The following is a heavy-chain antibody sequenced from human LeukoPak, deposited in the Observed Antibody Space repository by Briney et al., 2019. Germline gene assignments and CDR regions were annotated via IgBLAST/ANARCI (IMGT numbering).Heavy chain of an antibody. Sequence: SETLSLTCTVSGGSISSYYWSWIRQPPGKGLEWIGEMYLSGTTHSNPSVKGRVTISIDKSKNQFFLNLSSVTAADTAVYYCAGLVGRYSSGLYYYYFDYWGQGTLVTVSS. CDR1: GGSISSYY. CDR3: AGLVGRYSSGLYYYYFDY. D-gene: IGHD3-22*01. V-gene: IGHV4-59*12. J-gene: IGHJ4*02. CDR2: MYLSGTT.